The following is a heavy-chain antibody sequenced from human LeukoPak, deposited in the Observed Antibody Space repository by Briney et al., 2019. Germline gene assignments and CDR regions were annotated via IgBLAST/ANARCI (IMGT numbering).Heavy chain of an antibody. CDR3: ARAQSGDTAMAEVFDY. J-gene: IGHJ4*02. D-gene: IGHD5-18*01. CDR1: GGTFSSYA. V-gene: IGHV1-69*13. Sequence: SVKVSCKASGGTFSSYAISWVRQAPGQGLEWMGGIIPIFGTANYAQKFQGRVTITADESTSTAYMELSSLRSEDTAVYYCARAQSGDTAMAEVFDYWGQGTLVTVSS. CDR2: IIPIFGTA.